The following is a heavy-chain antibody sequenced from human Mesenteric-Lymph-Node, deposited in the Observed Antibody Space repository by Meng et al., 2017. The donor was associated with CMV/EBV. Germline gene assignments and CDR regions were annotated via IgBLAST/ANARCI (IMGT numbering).Heavy chain of an antibody. D-gene: IGHD3-10*01. CDR1: GSSFTSYY. CDR2: INPSGGSR. Sequence: GSSFTSYYMHWVRQAPGQGLEWMGIINPSGGSRSYAQKFQGRVTMTRDTSTSSVYMELSSLRSEDTAVYYCARDTMVRGVDPTYFDYWGQGTLVTVSS. CDR3: ARDTMVRGVDPTYFDY. V-gene: IGHV1-46*01. J-gene: IGHJ4*02.